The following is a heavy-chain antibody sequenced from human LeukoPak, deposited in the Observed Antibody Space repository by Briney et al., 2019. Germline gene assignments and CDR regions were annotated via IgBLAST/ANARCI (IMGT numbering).Heavy chain of an antibody. CDR2: ISSSSSYI. Sequence: PGGSLRLSCAASGFTVSSSYMNWVRQATGKGLEWVSSISSSSSYIYYADSVKGRFTISRDNAKNSLYLQMNSLRAEDTAVYYCASEYDSSGSFDYWGQGTLVTVSS. CDR3: ASEYDSSGSFDY. CDR1: GFTVSSSY. D-gene: IGHD3-22*01. J-gene: IGHJ4*02. V-gene: IGHV3-21*01.